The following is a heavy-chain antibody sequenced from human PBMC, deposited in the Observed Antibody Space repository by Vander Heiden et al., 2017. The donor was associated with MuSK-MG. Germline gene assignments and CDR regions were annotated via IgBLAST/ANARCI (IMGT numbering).Heavy chain of an antibody. D-gene: IGHD1-1*01. Sequence: QVQLVESGGGVVKPGGSLRLSCAASGFTFSSYGMHWVRQAPGKGLEWVAFIRYDGSNKYYADSVKGRVTISRDNSKNTLYLQMNSLRAEDTAVFYCAKHADDDTDDFYYYLDVWGKGSTVTIYS. CDR2: IRYDGSNK. CDR3: AKHADDDTDDFYYYLDV. V-gene: IGHV3-30*02. J-gene: IGHJ6*03. CDR1: GFTFSSYG.